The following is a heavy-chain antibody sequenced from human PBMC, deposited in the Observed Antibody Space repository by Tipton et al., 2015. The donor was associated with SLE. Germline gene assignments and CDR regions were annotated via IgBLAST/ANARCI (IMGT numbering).Heavy chain of an antibody. CDR1: GGSFSGYY. Sequence: GSLRLSCAVYGGSFSGYYWSWIRQPPGKGLEWIGEINHSGSTNYNPSLKSRVTISVDTSKNQFSLKLSSATAADTGVYYCARLIEGLGYCSGGSCSGWFDPWGQGTLVTVSS. J-gene: IGHJ5*02. V-gene: IGHV4-34*01. CDR2: INHSGST. CDR3: ARLIEGLGYCSGGSCSGWFDP. D-gene: IGHD2-15*01.